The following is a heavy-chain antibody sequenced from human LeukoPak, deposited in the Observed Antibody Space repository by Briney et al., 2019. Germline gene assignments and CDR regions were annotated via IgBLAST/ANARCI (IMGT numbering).Heavy chain of an antibody. V-gene: IGHV1-18*01. CDR3: ARDLYYDFWSGYSYYYYGMDV. CDR1: GYTFTSYG. CDR2: ISAYNGNT. Sequence: ASVKVSCKASGYTFTSYGISWVRQAPGQGLEWMGWISAYNGNTNYAQKLQGRVTMTTDTSTSTAYMELRSLRSDDTAVYYCARDLYYDFWSGYSYYYYGMDVWGQGTTATVSS. J-gene: IGHJ6*02. D-gene: IGHD3-3*01.